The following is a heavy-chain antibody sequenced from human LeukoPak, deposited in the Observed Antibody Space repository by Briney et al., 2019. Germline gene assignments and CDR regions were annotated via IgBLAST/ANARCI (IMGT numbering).Heavy chain of an antibody. CDR3: ARVARGSYVHYYYYMDV. CDR1: GYTFTSNY. Sequence: ASVKVSCKAFGYTFTSNYMHWVRQAPGQGPEWMGVISPSGGSTTYAQKFQGRVTLTRDMSTSTDYLELSSLRSEDTAVYYCARVARGSYVHYYYYMDVWGKGTTVTVSS. D-gene: IGHD3-16*01. V-gene: IGHV1-46*01. J-gene: IGHJ6*03. CDR2: ISPSGGST.